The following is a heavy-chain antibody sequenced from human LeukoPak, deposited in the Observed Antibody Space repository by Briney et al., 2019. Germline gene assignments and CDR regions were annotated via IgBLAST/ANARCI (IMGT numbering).Heavy chain of an antibody. D-gene: IGHD1-1*01. CDR3: AKGHGTYTAWAFDI. CDR1: GFTFSRHA. J-gene: IGHJ3*02. Sequence: PGGSLRLSCAGSGFTFSRHAMSWVRQAPGKGLEWVSAISGSGGSTYYADSVKGRFTISRDNSKNTLYLQMNSLRAEDTAVYYCAKGHGTYTAWAFDIWGQGTMVTVSS. V-gene: IGHV3-23*01. CDR2: ISGSGGST.